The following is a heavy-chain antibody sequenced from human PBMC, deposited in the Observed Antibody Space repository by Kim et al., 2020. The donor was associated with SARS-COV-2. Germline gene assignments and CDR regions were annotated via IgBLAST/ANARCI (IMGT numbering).Heavy chain of an antibody. J-gene: IGHJ5*02. CDR2: ISAYNGNT. CDR3: ARDLYGSGSYYTGWFDP. V-gene: IGHV1-18*01. CDR1: GYTFTSYG. Sequence: ASVKVSCKASGYTFTSYGISWVRQAPGQGLEWMGWISAYNGNTNYAQKLQGRVTMTTDTSTSTAYMELRSLRSDDTAVYYCARDLYGSGSYYTGWFDPWGQGTLVTVSS. D-gene: IGHD3-10*01.